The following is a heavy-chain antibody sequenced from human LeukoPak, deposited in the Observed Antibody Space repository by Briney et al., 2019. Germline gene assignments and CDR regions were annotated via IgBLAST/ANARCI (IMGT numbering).Heavy chain of an antibody. V-gene: IGHV6-1*01. Sequence: SQTLSLTCAISGDNVSSNSAAWTWISQSPSSGLEWLGRTYYRPKWYNHYALSVKSRITINPDTSKNQFSLQLNSVTPEDTAVYYCARDRLERTDAFDIWGQGTMVTVSS. J-gene: IGHJ3*02. CDR2: TYYRPKWYN. CDR3: ARDRLERTDAFDI. CDR1: GDNVSSNSAA. D-gene: IGHD1-1*01.